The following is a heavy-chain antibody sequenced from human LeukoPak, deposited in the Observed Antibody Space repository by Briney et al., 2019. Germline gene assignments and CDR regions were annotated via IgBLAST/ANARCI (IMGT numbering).Heavy chain of an antibody. CDR2: ISAYNGNT. CDR3: ARGGLSSRIDY. Sequence: GASVKVSCKASGFTFTSSGFTWVRQAPGQGLEWMGWISAYNGNTNYAQKLQGRVTMTTDTSTTTAYMELRSLRSDDTAVYYCARGGLSSRIDYWGQGTLVTVSS. CDR1: GFTFTSSG. J-gene: IGHJ4*02. V-gene: IGHV1-18*01. D-gene: IGHD2-2*01.